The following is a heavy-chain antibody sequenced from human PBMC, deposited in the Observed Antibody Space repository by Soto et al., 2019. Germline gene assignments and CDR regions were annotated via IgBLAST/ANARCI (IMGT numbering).Heavy chain of an antibody. Sequence: SETLSLTCGVSGDSVCSVNWLSWVRQAPGRGQEWIGENYHSESSYYNASLTRRVTMSVHKSKNQFSLNLSSATAADTAVFYCARMTGFFTISPFDAWGQGTLVTVSS. V-gene: IGHV4-4*02. D-gene: IGHD3-10*01. J-gene: IGHJ5*02. CDR2: NYHSESS. CDR3: ARMTGFFTISPFDA. CDR1: GDSVCSVNW.